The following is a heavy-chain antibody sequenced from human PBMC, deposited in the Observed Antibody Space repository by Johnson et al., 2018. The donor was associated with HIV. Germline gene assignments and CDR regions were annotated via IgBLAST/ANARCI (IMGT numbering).Heavy chain of an antibody. CDR1: GFTFSSYA. Sequence: VQLVESGGGVVQPGRSLRLSCAASGFTFSSYAMHWVRQAPGKGLEWVAVISYDVSNKYYSDSVKGRFTISRDNSKNTLYLQMNSLRAYDTAVYYCSRNYYDSSGYYYSFAFDIWGQGTMVTVSS. V-gene: IGHV3-30*04. CDR3: SRNYYDSSGYYYSFAFDI. CDR2: ISYDVSNK. J-gene: IGHJ3*02. D-gene: IGHD3-22*01.